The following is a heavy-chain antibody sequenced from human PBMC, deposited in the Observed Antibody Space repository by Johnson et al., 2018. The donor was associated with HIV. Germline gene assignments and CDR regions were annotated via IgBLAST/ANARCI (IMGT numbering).Heavy chain of an antibody. Sequence: VQLVESGGGLVQPGGSLRLSCAASGFTFSSYDMHWVRQATGKGLEWVSAIGTAGDTYYADSVKGRFTVSRDNSKNTLYLQMNSLRAEDTAVYYCARELSGDAFDIWGQGTMVTVSS. V-gene: IGHV3-13*01. J-gene: IGHJ3*02. D-gene: IGHD1-26*01. CDR2: IGTAGDT. CDR3: ARELSGDAFDI. CDR1: GFTFSSYD.